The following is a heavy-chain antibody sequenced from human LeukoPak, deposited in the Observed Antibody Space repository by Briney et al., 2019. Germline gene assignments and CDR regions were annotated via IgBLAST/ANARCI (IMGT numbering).Heavy chain of an antibody. CDR2: ISSSSSYI. CDR1: GFTFSDSY. D-gene: IGHD3-22*01. CDR3: ARDPATLGLSLDY. J-gene: IGHJ4*02. V-gene: IGHV3-11*06. Sequence: GGSLRLSCAASGFTFSDSYMTWIRQAPGKGLEWVSSISSSSSYIYYADSVKGRFTISRDNAKNSLYLQMNSLRAEDTAVYYCARDPATLGLSLDYWGQGTLVTVSS.